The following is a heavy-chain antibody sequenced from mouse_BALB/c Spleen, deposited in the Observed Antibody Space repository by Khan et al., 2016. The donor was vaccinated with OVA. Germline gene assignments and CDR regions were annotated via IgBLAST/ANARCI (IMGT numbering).Heavy chain of an antibody. V-gene: IGHV2-3*01. J-gene: IGHJ3*01. Sequence: VQLQESGPGLVAPSQSLSITCTVSGFSFTNYGVSWIRQPPGKGLEWLGVIWGDGNTNYHSALISRLSVTKDKSKSQVFLNLNSLQTDDTATYYCAIIYYGLAWFSYWGQGTLVTVSA. CDR3: AIIYYGLAWFSY. CDR2: IWGDGNT. CDR1: GFSFTNYG. D-gene: IGHD1-1*01.